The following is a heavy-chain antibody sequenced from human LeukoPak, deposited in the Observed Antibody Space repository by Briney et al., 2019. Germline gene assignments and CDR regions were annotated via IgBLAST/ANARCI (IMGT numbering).Heavy chain of an antibody. CDR2: INPNSGGT. J-gene: IGHJ6*03. Sequence: PGASVKVSCKASGYTFTSYGISWVRQAPGQGLEWMGWINPNSGGTNYAQKFQGRVTMTRDTSISTAYMELSRLRSDDTAVYYCAITAEGHSSGYRDYYYYYMDVWGKGTTVTVSS. CDR1: GYTFTSYG. V-gene: IGHV1-2*02. D-gene: IGHD3-22*01. CDR3: AITAEGHSSGYRDYYYYYMDV.